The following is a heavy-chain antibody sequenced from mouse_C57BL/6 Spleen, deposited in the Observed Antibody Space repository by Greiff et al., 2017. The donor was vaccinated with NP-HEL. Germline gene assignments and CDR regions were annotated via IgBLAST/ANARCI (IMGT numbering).Heavy chain of an antibody. Sequence: QVQLQQSGPELVKPGASVKISCKASGYAFSSSWMNWVKQRPGKGLEWIGRIYPGDGDTNYNGKFKGKATLTADKSSSTAYMQRSSLTSEDSAVYFCAREEDGYRYYAMDYWGQGTSVTVSS. CDR2: IYPGDGDT. J-gene: IGHJ4*01. CDR1: GYAFSSSW. CDR3: AREEDGYRYYAMDY. V-gene: IGHV1-82*01. D-gene: IGHD2-3*01.